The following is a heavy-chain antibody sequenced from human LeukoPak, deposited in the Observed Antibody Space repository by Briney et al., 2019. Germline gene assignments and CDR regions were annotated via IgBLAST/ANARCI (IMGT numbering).Heavy chain of an antibody. CDR2: NYYGGST. V-gene: IGHV4-39*01. J-gene: IGHJ6*03. CDR3: ASRYYSYYYMDV. CDR1: GVSISSMSYY. Sequence: SETLSLTCNVSGVSISSMSYYWGWIRQPPGKGLEWIGSNYYGGSTDYSPSLKSRVTISVDTSKNRFSLKLTSVTAADTAVYYCASRYYSYYYMDVWGKGTTVIVSS.